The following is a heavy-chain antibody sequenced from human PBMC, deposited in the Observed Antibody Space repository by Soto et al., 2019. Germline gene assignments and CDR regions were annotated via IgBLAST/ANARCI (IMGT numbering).Heavy chain of an antibody. CDR2: INPSGGST. D-gene: IGHD6-19*01. J-gene: IGHJ4*02. CDR1: GYAFSSYY. Sequence: VSVKLSCKAAGYAFSSYYMHWVRQAPGQGLEWMGIINPSGGSTSYAQKFQGRVTMTRDTSTSTVYMELSSLRSEDTAVYYCARGWSWLVRLVFGYWGQGTLVTVSS. CDR3: ARGWSWLVRLVFGY. V-gene: IGHV1-46*03.